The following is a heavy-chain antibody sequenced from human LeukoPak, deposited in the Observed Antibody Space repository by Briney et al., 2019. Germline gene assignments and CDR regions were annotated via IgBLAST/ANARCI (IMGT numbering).Heavy chain of an antibody. J-gene: IGHJ4*02. V-gene: IGHV3-7*01. Sequence: PGGSLRLSCAASGFTFSSYWMSWVRQAPGTGLEWVANIKQDGSEKYYVDSVKGRFTISRDNAKNSLYLQMNSLRAEDTAVYYCARDWAAAGTEFDYWGQGTLVTVSS. CDR1: GFTFSSYW. D-gene: IGHD6-13*01. CDR3: ARDWAAAGTEFDY. CDR2: IKQDGSEK.